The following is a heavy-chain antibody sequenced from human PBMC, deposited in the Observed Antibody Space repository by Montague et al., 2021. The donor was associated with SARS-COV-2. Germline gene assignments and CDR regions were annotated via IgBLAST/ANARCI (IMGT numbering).Heavy chain of an antibody. CDR1: GFSLSTSGVG. J-gene: IGHJ4*02. V-gene: IGHV2-5*02. CDR2: IYWDDDK. D-gene: IGHD1-26*01. Sequence: PPLVKPTQTLTLTCTFSGFSLSTSGVGVGWIRQPPGKALEWLALIYWDDDKRYSPSLKSRLTITKDTSKNQVVLTMTNMDPVDTATYYCAYRRSIVGGPYFDYWGQGTLVTVSS. CDR3: AYRRSIVGGPYFDY.